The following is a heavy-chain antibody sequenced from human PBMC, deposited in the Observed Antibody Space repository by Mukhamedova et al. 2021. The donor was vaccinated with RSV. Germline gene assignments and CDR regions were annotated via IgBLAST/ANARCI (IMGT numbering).Heavy chain of an antibody. CDR2: FNPEGGET. CDR3: ATPGCSATGCYLFDY. D-gene: IGHD2-2*01. V-gene: IGHV1-24*01. J-gene: IGHJ4*02. Sequence: MGWVRQAPGKGLEWMGAFNPEGGETIYAQKFQGRVTMTEDTSTDTTYMELSSLTSEDTAVYYCATPGCSATGCYLFDYWGQGTPVT.